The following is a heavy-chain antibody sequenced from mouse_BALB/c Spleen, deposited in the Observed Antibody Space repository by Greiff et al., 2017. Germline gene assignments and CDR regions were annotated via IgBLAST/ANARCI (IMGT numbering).Heavy chain of an antibody. CDR2: ISSGSSTI. V-gene: IGHV5-17*02. Sequence: EVKVVESGGGLVQPGGSRKLSCAASGFTFSSFGMHWVRQAPEKGLEWVAYISSGSSTIYYADTVKGRFTISRDNPKNTLFLQMTSLRSEDTAMYYCASLPGWFAYWGQGTLVTVSA. CDR3: ASLPGWFAY. J-gene: IGHJ3*01. CDR1: GFTFSSFG.